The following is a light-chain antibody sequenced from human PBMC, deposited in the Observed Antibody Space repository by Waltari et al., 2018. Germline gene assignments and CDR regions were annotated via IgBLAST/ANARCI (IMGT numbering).Light chain of an antibody. V-gene: IGKV3-11*01. CDR3: QQRGNLPET. CDR1: QDVNSF. Sequence: SCRASQDVNSFLDWYQQKRGQAPRLLIYDASKRATGIPDRFSGSGSGTDFTLTISSLEPEDFAIYYCQQRGNLPETFGRGTRVEIK. J-gene: IGKJ2*01. CDR2: DAS.